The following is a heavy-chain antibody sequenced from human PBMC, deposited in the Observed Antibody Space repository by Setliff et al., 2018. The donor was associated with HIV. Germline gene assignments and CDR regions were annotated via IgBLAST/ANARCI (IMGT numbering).Heavy chain of an antibody. Sequence: GESLKISCAASGFPFSLYSMNWVRQTPGRGLEWVSSINGNTLYISYAASVRRRFIISRDNAKGSLYLQLTSLRPEDTGVYFCARVGSSTSLDYWGQGILVTVSS. CDR1: GFPFSLYS. J-gene: IGHJ4*02. CDR3: ARVGSSTSLDY. V-gene: IGHV3-21*06. CDR2: INGNTLYI. D-gene: IGHD6-13*01.